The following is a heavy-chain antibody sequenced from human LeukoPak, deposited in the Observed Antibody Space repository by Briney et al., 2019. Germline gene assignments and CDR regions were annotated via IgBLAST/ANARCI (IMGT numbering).Heavy chain of an antibody. J-gene: IGHJ3*02. CDR3: ARASSGSWAYGAFDI. Sequence: ASVKVSCRASGGTFSSYAISWVRQAPGQGLEWMGRIIPILGIANYAQKFQGRVTITADKSTSTAYMELSSLRSEGTAVYYCARASSGSWAYGAFDIWGQGTMVTVSS. V-gene: IGHV1-69*04. CDR2: IIPILGIA. CDR1: GGTFSSYA. D-gene: IGHD3-10*01.